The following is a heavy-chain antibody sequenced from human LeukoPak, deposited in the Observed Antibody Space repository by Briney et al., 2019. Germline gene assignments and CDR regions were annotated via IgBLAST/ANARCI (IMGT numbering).Heavy chain of an antibody. J-gene: IGHJ4*02. CDR1: GFTFSDYA. D-gene: IGHD2-2*01. Sequence: GGSLRLSYAVSGFTFSDYAMHWVRQAPGKGLEWVASIQSNGNEKYSSDSLKGRFTISRDNSKNTLYLQMNTLRPEDTAVFYCARGFTSWPQGPYHFDYWGQGILITVSS. CDR3: ARGFTSWPQGPYHFDY. CDR2: IQSNGNEK. V-gene: IGHV3-30*02.